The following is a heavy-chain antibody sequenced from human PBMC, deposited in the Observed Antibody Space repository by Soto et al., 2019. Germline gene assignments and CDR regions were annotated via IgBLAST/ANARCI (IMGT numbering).Heavy chain of an antibody. Sequence: GGSLRLSCTGCGYTFGDYGMSWFRQAPGKGPEWVGLVSSKVYDGTTYYAASVKGRFTISRDDSKSIAYLQMNSLKSEDTAVYYCTRRPYDFWGQGTLVTVSS. J-gene: IGHJ4*02. CDR2: VSSKVYDGTT. CDR1: GYTFGDYG. V-gene: IGHV3-49*03. CDR3: TRRPYDF.